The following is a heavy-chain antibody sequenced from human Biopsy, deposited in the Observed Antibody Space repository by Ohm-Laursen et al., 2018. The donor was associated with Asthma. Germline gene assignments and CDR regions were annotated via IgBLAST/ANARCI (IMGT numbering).Heavy chain of an antibody. CDR2: INSVFGTT. V-gene: IGHV1-69*13. D-gene: IGHD2-2*01. J-gene: IGHJ4*02. Sequence: SVKVSCKSLGGTFNTYVIGWARQAPGHGLGWMGGINSVFGTTTYPQKFQDRVTITADDSTSTVYMELSSLRSEDTAVYYCARKAGSCISRTCYSLDFWGQGTLVTVSS. CDR1: GGTFNTYV. CDR3: ARKAGSCISRTCYSLDF.